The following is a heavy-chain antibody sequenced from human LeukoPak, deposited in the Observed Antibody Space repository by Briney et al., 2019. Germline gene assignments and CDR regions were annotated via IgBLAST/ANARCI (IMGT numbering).Heavy chain of an antibody. J-gene: IGHJ4*02. V-gene: IGHV4-34*01. D-gene: IGHD3-10*02. CDR3: VFGSNLDY. CDR1: GGSFSGYY. CDR2: INHSGST. Sequence: SETLSLTCAVYGGSFSGYYWSWIRQPPGKGLEWIGEINHSGSTNYNPSLKSRVTMAVDTSKTQFSLKLSSVTAADTAVYYCVFGSNLDYWGQGTLVTVSS.